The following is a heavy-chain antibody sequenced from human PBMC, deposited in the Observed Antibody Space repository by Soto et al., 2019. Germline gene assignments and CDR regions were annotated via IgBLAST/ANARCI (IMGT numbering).Heavy chain of an antibody. J-gene: IGHJ6*02. CDR1: GFTFSSYG. Sequence: QVQLVESGGGVVQPGRSLRLSCAASGFTFSSYGMHWVRQAPGKGLEWVAVISYDGSNKYYADSVKGRFTISRDNSKNTLSLQMTSLRTDDTAVYYCAKHQGGVKDFYYGMDVWGQGTTVTVSS. D-gene: IGHD3-3*01. CDR2: ISYDGSNK. CDR3: AKHQGGVKDFYYGMDV. V-gene: IGHV3-30*18.